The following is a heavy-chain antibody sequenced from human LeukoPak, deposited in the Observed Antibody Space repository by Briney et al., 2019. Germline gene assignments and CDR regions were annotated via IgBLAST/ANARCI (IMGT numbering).Heavy chain of an antibody. CDR3: ARDRAFGEFPGY. CDR2: INPNSGGT. V-gene: IGHV1-2*02. D-gene: IGHD3-10*01. CDR1: GYSFTNYA. Sequence: ASVKVSCKASGYSFTNYAISWVRQAPGQGLEWMGWINPNSGGTNYAQKFQGRVTMTRDTPISTAYMELSRLRSDDTAVYYCARDRAFGEFPGYWGQGTLVTVSS. J-gene: IGHJ4*02.